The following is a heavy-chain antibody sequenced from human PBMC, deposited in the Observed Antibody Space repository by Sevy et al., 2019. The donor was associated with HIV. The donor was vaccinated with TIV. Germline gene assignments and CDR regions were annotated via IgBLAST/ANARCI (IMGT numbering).Heavy chain of an antibody. CDR2: ISAYNGNT. V-gene: IGHV1-18*01. Sequence: ASVKVSCKASGYTFTSYGISWVRQAPGQGFEWMGWISAYNGNTNYAQKLQGRVTMTTDTSTSTAYMELRSLRSDDTAVYYCARGGSCSGGSCLNWFDPSGQGTLVTVSS. D-gene: IGHD2-15*01. CDR3: ARGGSCSGGSCLNWFDP. J-gene: IGHJ5*02. CDR1: GYTFTSYG.